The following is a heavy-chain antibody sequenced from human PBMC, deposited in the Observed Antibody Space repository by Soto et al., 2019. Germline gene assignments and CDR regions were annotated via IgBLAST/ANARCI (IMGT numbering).Heavy chain of an antibody. CDR2: TIPMFGTT. J-gene: IGHJ6*02. CDR1: GGTFNNYA. Sequence: QVQLVQSGAEVKKPESSVRVSCKASGGTFNNYAITWVRQAPGQGLEWMGGTIPMFGTTNYAEKFQGRVTMTADESTHTAYMELSSLRSEDTAVYYCTRCGIRYHSIGFYLGIDGMDVWGQGTTVIVSS. D-gene: IGHD3-22*01. V-gene: IGHV1-69*12. CDR3: TRCGIRYHSIGFYLGIDGMDV.